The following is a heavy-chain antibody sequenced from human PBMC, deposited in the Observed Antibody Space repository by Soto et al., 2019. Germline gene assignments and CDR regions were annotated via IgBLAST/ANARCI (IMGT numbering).Heavy chain of an antibody. CDR2: IKSDGSST. CDR3: ARDSSPYYDFWGGFYTYFDY. CDR1: GFTFSSHW. V-gene: IGHV3-74*01. Sequence: GSLTLSCAVSGFTFSSHWMHWVRQAPGKGLVWVSRIKSDGSSTDYADSVKGRFTISRDNAKNTLYLQMNSLGADDTAVYYCARDSSPYYDFWGGFYTYFDYWGQGALVTVS. J-gene: IGHJ4*02. D-gene: IGHD3-3*01.